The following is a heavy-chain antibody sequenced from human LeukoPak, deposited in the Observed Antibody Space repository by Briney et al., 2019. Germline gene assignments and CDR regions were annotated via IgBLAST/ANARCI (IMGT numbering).Heavy chain of an antibody. CDR3: AHVGGRLETTPYYFNY. CDR1: GFSLRDSGVG. CDR2: IYWDDDK. D-gene: IGHD1-14*01. Sequence: SGPTLVKPTQTLTLTCAFSGFSLRDSGVGVGWIRQPPGKALEWLGIIYWDDDKRYSPSLRTRLTITKDTSKNQVILRMTNMNPVDTATYYCAHVGGRLETTPYYFNYWGQGTLATVSS. V-gene: IGHV2-5*02. J-gene: IGHJ4*02.